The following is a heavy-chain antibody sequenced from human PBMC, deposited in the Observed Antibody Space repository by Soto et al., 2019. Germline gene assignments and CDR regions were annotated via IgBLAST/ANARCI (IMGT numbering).Heavy chain of an antibody. J-gene: IGHJ3*02. CDR3: ARGYCSSTSCYDLDAFDI. V-gene: IGHV1-69*02. CDR1: GGTFSSYT. D-gene: IGHD2-2*01. CDR2: IIPILGIA. Sequence: QVQLVQSGAEVKKPGSSVKVSCKASGGTFSSYTISWVRQAPGQGLEWMGRIIPILGIANYAQKFQGRVTITAEQSPSTAYMELSSLRSEDTAVYYCARGYCSSTSCYDLDAFDIWGQGTMVTVSS.